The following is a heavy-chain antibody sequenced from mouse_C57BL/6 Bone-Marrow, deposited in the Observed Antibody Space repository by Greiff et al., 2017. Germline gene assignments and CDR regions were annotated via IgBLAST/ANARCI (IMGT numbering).Heavy chain of an antibody. J-gene: IGHJ3*01. CDR3: ARSCPMITTGWFAY. CDR2: IDPEDGET. Sequence: EVQLQQSGAELVKPGASVKLSCTASGFNIKDYYMHWVKQRTEQGLEWIGRIDPEDGETTYAPKFQGKATLTADTSSNTAYLQLSGLTSEDTAFYYCARSCPMITTGWFAYWGQGTLVTGSA. D-gene: IGHD2-4*01. CDR1: GFNIKDYY. V-gene: IGHV14-2*01.